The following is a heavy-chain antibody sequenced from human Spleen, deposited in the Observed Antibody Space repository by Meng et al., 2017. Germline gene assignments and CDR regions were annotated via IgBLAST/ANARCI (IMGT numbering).Heavy chain of an antibody. D-gene: IGHD3-10*01. Sequence: GESLKISCAASGFTFSDYYMSWVRQAPGKGLEWVSSISSSSSYIYYADAVKGRFTISRDNAKNSLYLQMNSLRAEDTAVYYCARAQGSGSYYSYYYYGMDVWGQGTTVTVSS. V-gene: IGHV3-21*01. J-gene: IGHJ6*02. CDR2: ISSSSSYI. CDR3: ARAQGSGSYYSYYYYGMDV. CDR1: GFTFSDYY.